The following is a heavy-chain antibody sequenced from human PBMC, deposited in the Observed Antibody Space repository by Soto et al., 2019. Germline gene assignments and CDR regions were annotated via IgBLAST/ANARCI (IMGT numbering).Heavy chain of an antibody. V-gene: IGHV3-30*18. CDR2: ISYDGSNK. Sequence: GGSLRLSCAASGFTFSSYGMHWVRQAPGKGLEWVAVISYDGSNKYYADSVEGRFTISRDNSKNTLYLQMNSLRAEDTAVYYCAKEFLTIFGVVITTLYYGMDVWGQGTTVTVSS. CDR1: GFTFSSYG. J-gene: IGHJ6*02. D-gene: IGHD3-3*01. CDR3: AKEFLTIFGVVITTLYYGMDV.